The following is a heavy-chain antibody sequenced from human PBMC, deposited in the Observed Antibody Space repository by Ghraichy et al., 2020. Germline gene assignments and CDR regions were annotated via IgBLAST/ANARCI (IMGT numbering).Heavy chain of an antibody. J-gene: IGHJ6*02. CDR1: GGSFSNYA. CDR2: IVPMYGTA. CDR3: ARPQQSLTIVTWTGGYYGAMDV. D-gene: IGHD3-3*01. V-gene: IGHV1-69*06. Sequence: SVKVSCKPTGGSFSNYAISWVRQAPGQGLEWVGGIVPMYGTAKYAQKFQGRVTITADKSTRSAYLALSGLTSDDTAVYFCARPQQSLTIVTWTGGYYGAMDVWGQGTAVTVSS.